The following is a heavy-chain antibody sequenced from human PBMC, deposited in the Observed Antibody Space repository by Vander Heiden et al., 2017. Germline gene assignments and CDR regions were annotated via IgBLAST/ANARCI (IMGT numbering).Heavy chain of an antibody. CDR1: GFTFGDYA. CDR2: IRSKAYGGTT. Sequence: EVQLVESGGGLVKPGRSLRLSCTASGFTFGDYAMSWFRQAPGKGLEWVGFIRSKAYGGTTEYAASVKGIVTISRDDAKSIAYRQMNSLKTEETAVYYCTRGGWSIAARAPRGRLDYWGQGTLVTVSS. D-gene: IGHD6-6*01. V-gene: IGHV3-49*05. J-gene: IGHJ4*02. CDR3: TRGGWSIAARAPRGRLDY.